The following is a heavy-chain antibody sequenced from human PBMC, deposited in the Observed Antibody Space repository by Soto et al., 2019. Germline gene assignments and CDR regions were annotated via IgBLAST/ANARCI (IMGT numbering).Heavy chain of an antibody. Sequence: GESLKISCKGSGYSFTSYWIGWVRQMPGKGLEWMGIIYPGDSDTRYSPSFQGQVTISADKSISTAYLQWSSLKASDTAMYYCARQIMSIAPDYYYYGMDVWGQGTTVTVSS. V-gene: IGHV5-51*01. CDR1: GYSFTSYW. CDR2: IYPGDSDT. CDR3: ARQIMSIAPDYYYYGMDV. J-gene: IGHJ6*02. D-gene: IGHD6-6*01.